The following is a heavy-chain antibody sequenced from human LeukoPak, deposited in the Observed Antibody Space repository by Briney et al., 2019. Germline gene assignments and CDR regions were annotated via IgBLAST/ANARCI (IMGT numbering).Heavy chain of an antibody. V-gene: IGHV3-23*01. CDR2: ICGSGGST. J-gene: IGHJ5*02. Sequence: PGGSLRLSCVASGFTFSNSWMSWVRQAPGKGLEWVSAICGSGGSTYYADSVKGRFTISRDNSKNTLYLQMNSLRAEDTAVYYCAKVGGYSYGYNWFDPWGQGTLVTVSS. CDR1: GFTFSNSW. CDR3: AKVGGYSYGYNWFDP. D-gene: IGHD5-18*01.